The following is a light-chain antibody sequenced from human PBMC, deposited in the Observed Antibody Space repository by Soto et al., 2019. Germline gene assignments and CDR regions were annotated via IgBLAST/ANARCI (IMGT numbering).Light chain of an antibody. CDR1: QSVLLSSNNKNY. CDR2: WAS. CDR3: HKYYSFPYT. Sequence: DIVMTQSPDSLAVSLGERATINCKSSQSVLLSSNNKNYLAWYQQKPGQPPKLLIYWASTRESGVPDRFSGSGSGKVFTFTVSSLQVEDVAVYYCHKYYSFPYTFGQGTKLEIK. V-gene: IGKV4-1*01. J-gene: IGKJ2*01.